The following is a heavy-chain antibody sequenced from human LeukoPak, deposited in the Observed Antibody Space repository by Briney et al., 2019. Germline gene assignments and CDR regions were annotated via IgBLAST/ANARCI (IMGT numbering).Heavy chain of an antibody. Sequence: PGGSLRLSCAASGFTLSSFAIHWVRQAPGKGLEWVTVISKEGSTKYYADSVKGRFTISRDNAKNSLYLQMNSLRAEDTAVYYCARDRFEDYWGQGTLVTVSS. CDR3: ARDRFEDY. CDR1: GFTLSSFA. V-gene: IGHV3-30*04. CDR2: ISKEGSTK. D-gene: IGHD3-3*01. J-gene: IGHJ4*02.